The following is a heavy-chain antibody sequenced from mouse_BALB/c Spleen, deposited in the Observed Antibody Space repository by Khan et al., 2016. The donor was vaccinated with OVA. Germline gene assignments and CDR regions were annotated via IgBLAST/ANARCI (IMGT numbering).Heavy chain of an antibody. J-gene: IGHJ2*01. D-gene: IGHD1-1*01. Sequence: EVQLQESGPGLVKPSQSLSLTCTVTGYSITSDYAWNWIRQFPGNKLEWMGYISYSGRTSYNPSLKSRISITLDTSKNQFFLQLNFVTTEDAATYYCARSVTITTVVATDFDYWGQGTTLTVSS. CDR1: GYSITSDYA. CDR2: ISYSGRT. V-gene: IGHV3-2*02. CDR3: ARSVTITTVVATDFDY.